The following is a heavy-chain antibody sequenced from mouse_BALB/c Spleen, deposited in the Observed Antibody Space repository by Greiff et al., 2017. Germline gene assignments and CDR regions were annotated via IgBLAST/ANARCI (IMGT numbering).Heavy chain of an antibody. CDR3: TRGTYGNLFDY. J-gene: IGHJ2*01. CDR1: GYTFTSYY. Sequence: QVQLQQPGAELVKPGASVKLSCKASGYTFTSYYMYWVKQRPGQGLEWIGGINPSNGGTNFNEKFKSKATLTVDKSSSTAYMQLSSLTSEDSAVYYCTRGTYGNLFDYWGQGTTLTVSS. D-gene: IGHD2-1*01. CDR2: INPSNGGT. V-gene: IGHV1S81*02.